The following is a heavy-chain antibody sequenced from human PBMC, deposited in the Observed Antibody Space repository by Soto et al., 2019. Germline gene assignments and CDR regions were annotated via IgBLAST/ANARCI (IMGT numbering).Heavy chain of an antibody. Sequence: QITLKESGPTLVKPTQTLTLTCTFSGFPLSTSGVGVGWIRQPPGKALEWLALIYWDDDKRYSPSLKSRLTITKDTSNNQVVLTMTNMDPVDTATYYCAYSRYTGSGVDYWGQGTLVTVSS. J-gene: IGHJ4*02. CDR1: GFPLSTSGVG. CDR2: IYWDDDK. D-gene: IGHD3-10*01. CDR3: AYSRYTGSGVDY. V-gene: IGHV2-5*02.